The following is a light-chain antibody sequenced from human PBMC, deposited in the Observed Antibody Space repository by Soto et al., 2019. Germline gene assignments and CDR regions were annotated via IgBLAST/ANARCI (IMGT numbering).Light chain of an antibody. V-gene: IGLV1-40*01. J-gene: IGLJ2*01. CDR1: SSNIGAGYD. CDR2: DNT. Sequence: QSVLTQPPSVSGAPGQRVTISCTGSSSNIGAGYDIHWYQQLPGTAPKLLIYDNTNRPSGVPDRFSGSKSGTSASLAITGLQAEHEADYYCQSYDRSLSGSVVFGGGTKLTVL. CDR3: QSYDRSLSGSVV.